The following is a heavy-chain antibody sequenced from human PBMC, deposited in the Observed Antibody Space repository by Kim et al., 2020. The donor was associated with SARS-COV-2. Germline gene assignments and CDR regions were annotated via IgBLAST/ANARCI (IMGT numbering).Heavy chain of an antibody. CDR2: IYPGDSDT. J-gene: IGHJ6*02. Sequence: GESLKISCKGSGYSFTSYWIGWVRQMPGKGLEWMGIIYPGDSDTRYSPSFQGQVTISADKSISTAYLQWSSLKASDTAMYYCARLKEGFGESPAAYYYYGMDVWGQGTTVTVSS. CDR3: ARLKEGFGESPAAYYYYGMDV. CDR1: GYSFTSYW. D-gene: IGHD3-10*01. V-gene: IGHV5-51*01.